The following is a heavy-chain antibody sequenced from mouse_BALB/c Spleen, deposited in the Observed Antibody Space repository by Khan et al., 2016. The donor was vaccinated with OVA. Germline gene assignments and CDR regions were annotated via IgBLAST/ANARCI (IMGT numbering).Heavy chain of an antibody. J-gene: IGHJ2*01. CDR1: VYTFTDYV. CDR2: INTYTGEP. Sequence: QIQLVQSGPDLKKPGETVKISCKASVYTFTDYVMNWVKQAPGKGLKWMGWINTYTGEPTYADDFKGRFAFSLETSASTAYLQINSLKNEDTATYFCARFHGGYWGQGTTLTVSS. CDR3: ARFHGGY. V-gene: IGHV9-3-1*01.